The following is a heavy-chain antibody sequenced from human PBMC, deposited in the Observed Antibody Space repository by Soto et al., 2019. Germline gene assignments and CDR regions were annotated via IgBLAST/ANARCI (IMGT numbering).Heavy chain of an antibody. J-gene: IGHJ6*02. CDR1: GGTFSSYA. V-gene: IGHV1-69*12. D-gene: IGHD6-6*01. CDR2: IIPIFGTA. CDR3: ARDPSSSSSPYYYYGMDV. Sequence: QVQLVQSGAEVKKPGSSVKVSCKASGGTFSSYAISWVRQAPGQGLEWMGGIIPIFGTANYAQKFQGRVTITADESTSTAYMELSSLRSEDTAVYYCARDPSSSSSPYYYYGMDVWGQGTTVTVSS.